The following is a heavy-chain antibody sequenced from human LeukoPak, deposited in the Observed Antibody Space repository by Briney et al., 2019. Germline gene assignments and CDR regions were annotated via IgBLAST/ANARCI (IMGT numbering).Heavy chain of an antibody. CDR1: GGTFSSYA. Sequence: ASVKVSCKASGGTFSSYAISWVRQAPGQGLEWMGRIIPILGIANYAQKFQGRVTITADKSTSTAYMELSSLRSEDTAVYYCAGIKLTGDHYYYYGMDVWGQGTTVTVSS. CDR3: AGIKLTGDHYYYYGMDV. V-gene: IGHV1-69*04. D-gene: IGHD7-27*01. CDR2: IIPILGIA. J-gene: IGHJ6*02.